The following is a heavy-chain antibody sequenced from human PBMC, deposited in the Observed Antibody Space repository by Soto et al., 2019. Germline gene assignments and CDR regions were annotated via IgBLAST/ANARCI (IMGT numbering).Heavy chain of an antibody. Sequence: EVQLLESGGGLVQPGGSLRLSCAASGFTFSIYAMSWVRQAPGKGLEWVSAISGSGSTTYYADSVRGRFTISRDNSKNTLFLEVNHLRAEEVAVYFCANYGDSARGFDYWGQGTLVPV. CDR3: ANYGDSARGFDY. V-gene: IGHV3-23*01. CDR1: GFTFSIYA. CDR2: ISGSGSTT. D-gene: IGHD4-17*01. J-gene: IGHJ4*02.